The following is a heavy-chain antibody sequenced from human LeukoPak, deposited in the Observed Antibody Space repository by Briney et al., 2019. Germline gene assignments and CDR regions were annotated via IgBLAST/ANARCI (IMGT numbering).Heavy chain of an antibody. CDR1: GYSISSAYY. CDR3: ARRGRITILGVVPDYMDV. D-gene: IGHD3-3*01. J-gene: IGHJ6*03. V-gene: IGHV4-38-2*02. CDR2: IYHSGST. Sequence: SETLSLTCSVSGYSISSAYYWGWIRQPPGKGLEWIGSIYHSGSTYYNTSLMSRVTISLDTSKNQFSLKLSSVTAADTAVYYCARRGRITILGVVPDYMDVWGKGTTVTVSS.